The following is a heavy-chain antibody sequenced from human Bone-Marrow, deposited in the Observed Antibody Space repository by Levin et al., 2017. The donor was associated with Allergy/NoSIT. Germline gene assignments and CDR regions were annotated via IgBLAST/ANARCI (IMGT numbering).Heavy chain of an antibody. CDR3: ARDQGDIVVVPAAIRGYGMDV. CDR2: ISSGSAYI. J-gene: IGHJ6*02. CDR1: GFTFSDYN. D-gene: IGHD2-2*01. Sequence: GGSLRLSCAASGFTFSDYNMNWVRQPPGKGLEWVSSISSGSAYIYYADSVKGRFTISRDNAENSVYLEMNSLRDEDTAVYFCARDQGDIVVVPAAIRGYGMDVWGQGTTVAVSS. V-gene: IGHV3-21*01.